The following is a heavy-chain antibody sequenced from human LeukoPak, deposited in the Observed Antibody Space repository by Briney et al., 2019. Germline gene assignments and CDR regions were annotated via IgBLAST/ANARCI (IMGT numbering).Heavy chain of an antibody. CDR3: ARGLSVDAFDI. Sequence: SETLSLTCTVSGDSISSYYWSRIRQPAGKGLEWIGRIYTSGSTDYNPSLKSRVTMSVDTSKNQFSLKLSSVTAADTAVYYCARGLSVDAFDIWGQGTMVTVSS. CDR2: IYTSGST. V-gene: IGHV4-4*07. D-gene: IGHD6-19*01. CDR1: GDSISSYY. J-gene: IGHJ3*02.